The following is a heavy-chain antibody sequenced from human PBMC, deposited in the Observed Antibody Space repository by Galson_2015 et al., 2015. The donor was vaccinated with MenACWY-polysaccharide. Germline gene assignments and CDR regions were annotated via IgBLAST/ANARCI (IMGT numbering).Heavy chain of an antibody. CDR3: AKDSTDFWSVAGRFDH. J-gene: IGHJ5*02. V-gene: IGHV3-23*01. D-gene: IGHD3-3*01. CDR1: GFTFSAYT. Sequence: SLRLSCAASGFTFSAYTMSWIRQAPGKGLEWVTVISIDGRNTYYADPVKGRFTISRDNSKNTLFLQMNGLTAEDTAVYYCAKDSTDFWSVAGRFDHWGQGTLVTVSS. CDR2: ISIDGRNT.